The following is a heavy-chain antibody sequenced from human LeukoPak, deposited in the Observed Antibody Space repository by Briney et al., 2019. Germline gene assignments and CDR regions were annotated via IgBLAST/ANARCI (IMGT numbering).Heavy chain of an antibody. V-gene: IGHV4-34*01. CDR1: GESFIGYF. CDR3: ARTSGFFDRIGSYQQNPYYFDY. CDR2: INHSGRT. Sequence: SETLSLTCAVSGESFIGYFWTWIRQPPGKGLEWIGEINHSGRTSYNPSLKSRLSISVDMSKNQFSLRLTSVTAADTAVYYCARTSGFFDRIGSYQQNPYYFDYWGQGTPVTVSS. J-gene: IGHJ4*02. D-gene: IGHD3-22*01.